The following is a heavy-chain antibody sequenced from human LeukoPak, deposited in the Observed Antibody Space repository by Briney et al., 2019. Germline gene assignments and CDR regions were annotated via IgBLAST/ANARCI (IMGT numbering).Heavy chain of an antibody. D-gene: IGHD5-18*01. CDR3: ARTRGYSYGDAFDI. J-gene: IGHJ3*02. Sequence: SVKVSCKASGGTFITYAINWVRQAPGQGLEWMGGIIPMFGTAHYALKFQGRVTITADESTSTAYMELSSLRSEDTAVYYCARTRGYSYGDAFDIWGQGTMVTVSS. V-gene: IGHV1-69*13. CDR1: GGTFITYA. CDR2: IIPMFGTA.